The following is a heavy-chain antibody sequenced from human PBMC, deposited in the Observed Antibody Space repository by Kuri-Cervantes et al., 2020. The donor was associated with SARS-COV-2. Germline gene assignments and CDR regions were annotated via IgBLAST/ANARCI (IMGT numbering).Heavy chain of an antibody. J-gene: IGHJ4*02. CDR1: GYTFTDYY. Sequence: ASVKVSCKASGYTFTDYYMHWARQAPGQGPEWMGWINPTGGTNSAQRFQGRVTTTRDTSTSTVHMELSRLRFDDTAVFYCARNRRTGGYSYGFDLWGQGTLVTVSS. D-gene: IGHD5-18*01. CDR3: ARNRRTGGYSYGFDL. CDR2: INPTGGT. V-gene: IGHV1-2*02.